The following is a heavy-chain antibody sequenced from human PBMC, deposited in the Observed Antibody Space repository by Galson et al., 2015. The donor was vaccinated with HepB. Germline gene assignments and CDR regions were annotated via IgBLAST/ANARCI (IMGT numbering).Heavy chain of an antibody. CDR2: ISAYNGNT. CDR3: ARDEGLVHEDPDPREKDY. J-gene: IGHJ4*02. CDR1: GYTFTSYG. D-gene: IGHD6-6*01. Sequence: SVKVSCKASGYTFTSYGISWVRQAPGQGLEWMGWISAYNGNTNYAQKLQGRVTMTTDTSTSTAYMELSSLRSEDTAVYYCARDEGLVHEDPDPREKDYWGQGTLVTVSS. V-gene: IGHV1-18*04.